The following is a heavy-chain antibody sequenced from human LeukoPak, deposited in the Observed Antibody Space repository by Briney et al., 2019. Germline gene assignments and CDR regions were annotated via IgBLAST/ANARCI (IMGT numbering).Heavy chain of an antibody. D-gene: IGHD3-22*01. CDR3: AKIYDSSGYYDY. CDR1: GFTFSSYA. V-gene: IGHV3-23*01. J-gene: IGHJ4*02. Sequence: AGGSLRLSCAASGFTFSSYAMSWVRQAPGKGLEWVSAISGSGGSTYYADSVKGRFTISRDNSKNTLYLQMNSLRAEDTAVYYYAKIYDSSGYYDYWGQGTLVTVSS. CDR2: ISGSGGST.